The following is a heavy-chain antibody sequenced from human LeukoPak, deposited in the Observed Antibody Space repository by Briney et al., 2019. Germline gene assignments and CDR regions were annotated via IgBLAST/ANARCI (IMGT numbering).Heavy chain of an antibody. D-gene: IGHD6-13*01. V-gene: IGHV4-38-2*02. CDR3: ARTTEAHSWRTRYYDYYMDV. Sequence: PSETLSLTCTVSGYSISSGYYWGCIRQPPGKGLEWIGSIYHSGSTYYNPSLKSRVTISVDTSKNQFSLKLSSVTAADTAVYYCARTTEAHSWRTRYYDYYMDVWGKGTTVTVSS. J-gene: IGHJ6*03. CDR2: IYHSGST. CDR1: GYSISSGYY.